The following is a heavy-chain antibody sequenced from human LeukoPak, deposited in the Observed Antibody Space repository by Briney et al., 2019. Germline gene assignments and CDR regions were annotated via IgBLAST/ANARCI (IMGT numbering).Heavy chain of an antibody. D-gene: IGHD2-21*01. J-gene: IGHJ6*03. Sequence: KPLETLSLTCNVSGASVSDYYWSWVRQPAGKGLEWIGRIFTTGSTDYHPSLKSRVTMTRDRSKNQLFLTLASVTAADTAVYYCVRASDSIFSYYYHMDLWGKGITVTVSS. CDR2: IFTTGST. V-gene: IGHV4-4*07. CDR3: VRASDSIFSYYYHMDL. CDR1: GASVSDYY.